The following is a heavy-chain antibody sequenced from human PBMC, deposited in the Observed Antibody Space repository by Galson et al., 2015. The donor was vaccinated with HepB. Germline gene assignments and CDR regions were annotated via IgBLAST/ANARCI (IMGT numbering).Heavy chain of an antibody. CDR3: ARDQYYYDSSGYQYYFDY. J-gene: IGHJ4*02. CDR1: GFTFSSYW. D-gene: IGHD3-22*01. CDR2: IKQDGSEK. Sequence: SLRLSCAASGFTFSSYWMSWVRQAPGKGLEWVANIKQDGSEKYYVDSVKGRFTISRDNAKNSLYLQMNSLRAEDTAVYYCARDQYYYDSSGYQYYFDYWGQGTLVTVSS. V-gene: IGHV3-7*03.